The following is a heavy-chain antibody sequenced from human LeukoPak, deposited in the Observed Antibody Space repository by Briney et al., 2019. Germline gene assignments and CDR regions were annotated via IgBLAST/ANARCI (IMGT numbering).Heavy chain of an antibody. Sequence: GGSLRLSCAASGFTFNSYGMHWVRQAPGKGLEWVAVISYDGSNKYYADSVKGRFTISRDNSKNTLYLQMNSLRAEDTAVYYCAKDGSPYDSSGPIDYWGQGTLVTVSS. CDR2: ISYDGSNK. V-gene: IGHV3-30*18. CDR1: GFTFNSYG. J-gene: IGHJ4*02. CDR3: AKDGSPYDSSGPIDY. D-gene: IGHD3-22*01.